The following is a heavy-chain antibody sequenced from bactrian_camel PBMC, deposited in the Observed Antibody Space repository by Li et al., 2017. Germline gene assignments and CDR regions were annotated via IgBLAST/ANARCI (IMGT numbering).Heavy chain of an antibody. Sequence: HAQLVESGGGSVQAGGSLSLSCAVSGTSLNSYSVAWFRQSPGKEREGVAAIDSDGSTNYADSVKGRFTISKDNGKNTLYLQMNSLKPEDTAMYSCAAARGWDCQNFAAQFEYWGQGTQVTVS. CDR1: GTSLNSYS. V-gene: IGHV3S53*01. J-gene: IGHJ4*01. D-gene: IGHD5*01. CDR3: AAARGWDCQNFAAQFEY. CDR2: IDSDGST.